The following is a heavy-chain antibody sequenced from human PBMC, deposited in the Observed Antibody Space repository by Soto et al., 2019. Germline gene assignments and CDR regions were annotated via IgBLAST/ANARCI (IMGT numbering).Heavy chain of an antibody. CDR1: GGSFSGYY. D-gene: IGHD4-4*01. J-gene: IGHJ6*03. CDR3: ARRNYDYYYYYMDV. Sequence: SETLSLTCAVYGGSFSGYYWSWIRQPPGKGLEWIGEINHSGSTNYNPSLKSRVTISVDTSKNQFSLKLSSVTAADTAVYYCARRNYDYYYYYMDVWGKGTTVTRLL. V-gene: IGHV4-34*01. CDR2: INHSGST.